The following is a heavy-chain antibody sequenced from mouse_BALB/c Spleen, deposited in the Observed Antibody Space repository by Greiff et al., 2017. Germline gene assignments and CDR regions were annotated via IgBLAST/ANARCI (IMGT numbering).Heavy chain of an antibody. Sequence: EVHLVESGGGLVQPGGSRKLSCAASGFTFSSFGMHWVRQAPEKGLEWVAYISSGSSTIYYADTVKGRFTISRDNPKNTLFLQMTSLRSEDTAMYYCARGGTVFAYWGQGTLVTVSA. V-gene: IGHV5-17*02. CDR2: ISSGSSTI. J-gene: IGHJ3*01. D-gene: IGHD1-1*01. CDR1: GFTFSSFG. CDR3: ARGGTVFAY.